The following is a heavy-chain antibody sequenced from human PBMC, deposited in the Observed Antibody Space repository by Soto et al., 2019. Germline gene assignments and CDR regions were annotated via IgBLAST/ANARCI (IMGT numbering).Heavy chain of an antibody. V-gene: IGHV4-4*02. Sequence: PSETLSLTCAVSGGSISSSNWWSWVRQPPGKGLEWIGEIYHSGSTNYNPSLKSRVTISVDKSKNQFSLKLSSVTAADTAVYYCAMRYSYAPYYFDYWGQGTLVTVSS. J-gene: IGHJ4*02. CDR1: GGSISSSNW. CDR2: IYHSGST. D-gene: IGHD5-18*01. CDR3: AMRYSYAPYYFDY.